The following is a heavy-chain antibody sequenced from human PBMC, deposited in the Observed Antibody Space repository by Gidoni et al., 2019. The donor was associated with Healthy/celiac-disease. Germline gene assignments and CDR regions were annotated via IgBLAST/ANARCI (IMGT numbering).Heavy chain of an antibody. J-gene: IGHJ3*02. CDR2: INPNSGGT. D-gene: IGHD5-12*01. CDR1: GYTFTGYY. Sequence: QVQLVQSGAAVKKPGASVKVSCKASGYTFTGYYMHWVRQAPGQGLEWMGWINPNSGGTNYAQKFQGRVTMTRDTSISTAYMELSRLRSDDTAVYYCARDMGGIVATIEGIDAFDIWGQGTMVTVSS. CDR3: ARDMGGIVATIEGIDAFDI. V-gene: IGHV1-2*02.